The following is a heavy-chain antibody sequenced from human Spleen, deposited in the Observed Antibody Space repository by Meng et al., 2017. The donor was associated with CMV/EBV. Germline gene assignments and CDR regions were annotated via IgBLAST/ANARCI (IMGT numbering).Heavy chain of an antibody. J-gene: IGHJ4*02. V-gene: IGHV1-2*02. Sequence: ASVKVSCKASGYTFTGYYMHWVRQAPGLGLEWMGWMNPISGGASYAQKFQGRLTMTRDMSISTASMELSRLTSDDTAVYYCARETAGDFFDYWGQGTLVTVSS. CDR3: ARETAGDFFDY. D-gene: IGHD2-21*02. CDR2: MNPISGGA. CDR1: GYTFTGYY.